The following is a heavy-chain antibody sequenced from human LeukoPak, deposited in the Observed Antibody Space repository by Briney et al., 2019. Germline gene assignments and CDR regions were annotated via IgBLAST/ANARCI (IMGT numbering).Heavy chain of an antibody. CDR1: GYTFTGYY. CDR3: ATHSPEWRYSGYYNYYYIDV. Sequence: ASVKVSCKASGYTFTGYYMHWVRQAPGQGLEWMGWINPNSGGTNYAQKFQGRVTMTRDTSISTAYMDLSSLKSEDTAVYYCATHSPEWRYSGYYNYYYIDVWGKGTTVTVSS. CDR2: INPNSGGT. J-gene: IGHJ6*03. V-gene: IGHV1-2*02. D-gene: IGHD5-12*01.